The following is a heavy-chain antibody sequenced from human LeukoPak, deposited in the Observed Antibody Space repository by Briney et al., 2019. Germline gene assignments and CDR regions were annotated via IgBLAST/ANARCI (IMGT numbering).Heavy chain of an antibody. Sequence: GGSLRLSCAAPGFTFINSAMNWVRQGPGKGLEWVSGISGSGDSTYYAESVKGRFTISRDSSNNTLFLQINSLRAADTAAYYCAKGRSAYITAAINYWGQGTLVTVSS. CDR1: GFTFINSA. V-gene: IGHV3-23*01. D-gene: IGHD6-25*01. CDR3: AKGRSAYITAAINY. J-gene: IGHJ4*02. CDR2: ISGSGDST.